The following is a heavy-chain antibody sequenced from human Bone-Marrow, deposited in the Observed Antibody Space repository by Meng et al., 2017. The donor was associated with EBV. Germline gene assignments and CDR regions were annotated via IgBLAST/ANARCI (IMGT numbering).Heavy chain of an antibody. Sequence: GLLKPSETLALTWAVLGGSFSGYYWSWIRQPPGKGLEWIGEINHSGSTNYTPSLKSRVTISVDTSKNQFSLKLSSVTAADTAVYYCARPPTGRGSYLDYWGQGTLVTVSS. J-gene: IGHJ4*02. V-gene: IGHV4-34*01. CDR2: INHSGST. CDR3: ARPPTGRGSYLDY. CDR1: GGSFSGYY. D-gene: IGHD3-16*01.